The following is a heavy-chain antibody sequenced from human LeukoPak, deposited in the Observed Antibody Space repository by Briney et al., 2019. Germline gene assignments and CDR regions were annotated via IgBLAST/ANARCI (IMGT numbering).Heavy chain of an antibody. CDR2: INGDGSGT. D-gene: IGHD3-10*01. V-gene: IGHV3-74*01. Sequence: GGSLRLSCAASGFTFSNYWMHWVRQAPGKGLVWVSRINGDGSGTIYADSVKGRISISRDNAKNTLLLQMYSLRAEDTAVYYCARGGFYDLGSPIYWGQGTLVTVSS. J-gene: IGHJ4*02. CDR3: ARGGFYDLGSPIY. CDR1: GFTFSNYW.